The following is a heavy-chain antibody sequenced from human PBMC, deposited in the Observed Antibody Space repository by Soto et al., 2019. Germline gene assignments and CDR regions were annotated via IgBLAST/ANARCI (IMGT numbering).Heavy chain of an antibody. J-gene: IGHJ4*02. CDR3: AKGGGSYYYFDY. CDR2: ISYDGSNK. V-gene: IGHV3-30*18. D-gene: IGHD1-26*01. Sequence: QLGGSLRLSCAASGFTFSSYGMHWVRQAPGKGLEWVAVISYDGSNKYYADSVKGRFTISRDNSKNTLYLQMNSLRAEDTAVYYCAKGGGSYYYFDYWGQGTLVTVSS. CDR1: GFTFSSYG.